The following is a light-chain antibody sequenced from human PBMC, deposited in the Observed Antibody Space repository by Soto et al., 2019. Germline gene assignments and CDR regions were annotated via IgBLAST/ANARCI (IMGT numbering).Light chain of an antibody. J-gene: IGKJ1*01. CDR1: QSISSY. Sequence: DIQMTQSPSTLSASVGDRVTITCRASQSISSYLNWYQQKPGKAPKLLIYAASSLQSGVPSRFSGSGSGTEFTLTISSLQPDDFATYYCQQYNSFIWTFGQGTK. CDR2: AAS. V-gene: IGKV1-39*01. CDR3: QQYNSFIWT.